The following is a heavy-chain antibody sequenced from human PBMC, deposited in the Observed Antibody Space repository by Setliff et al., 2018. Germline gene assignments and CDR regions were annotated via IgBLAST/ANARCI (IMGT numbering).Heavy chain of an antibody. CDR2: ISWDGGST. J-gene: IGHJ6*02. CDR1: GFTFDDYT. D-gene: IGHD1-26*01. V-gene: IGHV3-43*01. CDR3: AKDMGAPSNGMDV. Sequence: AGGSLRLSCAASGFTFDDYTMHWVRQAPGKGLEWVSLISWDGGSTYYADSVKGRFTISRDNSKNSLYLQMNSLRTEDTALYYCAKDMGAPSNGMDVWGQGTTVTVSS.